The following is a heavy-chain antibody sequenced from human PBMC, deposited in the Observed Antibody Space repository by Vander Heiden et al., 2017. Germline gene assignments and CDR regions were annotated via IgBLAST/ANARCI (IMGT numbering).Heavy chain of an antibody. V-gene: IGHV3-33*01. Sequence: QVQLVESGGGVVQPGRSLRLPCAAAGFNFSSYGMHWVRQAPGKGLGWVAVIWYGGSNKYYADSVKGRFTISRDNSKNTLYLQMNSLRAEDTAVYYCARGGQCLDYWGQGTLVTVSS. CDR1: GFNFSSYG. D-gene: IGHD6-19*01. CDR2: IWYGGSNK. J-gene: IGHJ4*02. CDR3: ARGGQCLDY.